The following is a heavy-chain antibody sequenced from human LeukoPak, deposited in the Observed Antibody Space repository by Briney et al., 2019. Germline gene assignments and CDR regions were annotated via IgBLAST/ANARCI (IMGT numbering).Heavy chain of an antibody. Sequence: GGSLRLSCEVSGFTFSSYAMHWVRQAPGKGMEWVAVISSDGSKKDYADSVKGRFTISRDNSKNTLYLQMNSLRAEDTAVYYCARGAHKRDDYGGFFDYWGQGTLVTVSS. CDR2: ISSDGSKK. D-gene: IGHD4-23*01. CDR1: GFTFSSYA. CDR3: ARGAHKRDDYGGFFDY. J-gene: IGHJ4*02. V-gene: IGHV3-30*04.